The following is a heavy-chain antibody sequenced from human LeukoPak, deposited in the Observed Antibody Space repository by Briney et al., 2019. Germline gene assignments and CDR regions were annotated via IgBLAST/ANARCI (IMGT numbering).Heavy chain of an antibody. CDR2: ISGSGGST. CDR3: AKRRITCSGGSCYAAGEFDP. J-gene: IGHJ5*02. V-gene: IGHV3-23*01. D-gene: IGHD2-15*01. CDR1: GFTFSSYA. Sequence: GGSLRLSCAASGFTFSSYAMSWVRQAPGKGLGWVSAISGSGGSTYYADSVKGRFTISRDNSKNTLYLQMNSLRAEDTAVYYCAKRRITCSGGSCYAAGEFDPWGQGTLVTVSS.